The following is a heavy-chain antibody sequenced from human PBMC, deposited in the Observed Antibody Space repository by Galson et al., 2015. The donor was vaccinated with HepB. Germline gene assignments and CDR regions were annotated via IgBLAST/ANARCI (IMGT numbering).Heavy chain of an antibody. CDR3: AKETGNYYDIVGHNDY. CDR1: GFTFSNYA. CDR2: ISFDGSYT. D-gene: IGHD3-22*01. V-gene: IGHV3-30*18. Sequence: SLRLSCAVSGFTFSNYAMHWVRQVPGKGLQYVAVISFDGSYTYYADSVKGRFTVSRDNSKNTLFLQMNSLRSEDTATYFCAKETGNYYDIVGHNDYWGQGTLVTVSS. J-gene: IGHJ4*02.